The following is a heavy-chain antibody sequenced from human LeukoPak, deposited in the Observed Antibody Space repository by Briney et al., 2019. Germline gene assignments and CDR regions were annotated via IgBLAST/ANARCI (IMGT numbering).Heavy chain of an antibody. V-gene: IGHV1-2*02. CDR1: GYTFTGYG. D-gene: IGHD3-10*01. Sequence: ASVKVSCKASGYTFTGYGISWVRQAPRQGLEWMGWIKPDSGGTRSAQKFQGRVTMTTDTSISTAYMELSSLRYDDTAVYYCATNILVRDIINWFDPWGQGTLVTVSS. CDR3: ATNILVRDIINWFDP. CDR2: IKPDSGGT. J-gene: IGHJ5*02.